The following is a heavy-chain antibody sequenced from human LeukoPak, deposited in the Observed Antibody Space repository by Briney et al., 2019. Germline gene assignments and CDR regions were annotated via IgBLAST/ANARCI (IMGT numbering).Heavy chain of an antibody. CDR1: GFTFSSYE. J-gene: IGHJ3*02. Sequence: QPGGSLRLSCAASGFTFSSYEMNWVRQAPGKGLEWVSYISSSGSTIYYADSVKGRFTISRDNAKNSPYLQMNSLRAEDTAVYYCANVLLWWAAFDIWGQGTMVTVSS. D-gene: IGHD3-10*01. V-gene: IGHV3-48*03. CDR3: ANVLLWWAAFDI. CDR2: ISSSGSTI.